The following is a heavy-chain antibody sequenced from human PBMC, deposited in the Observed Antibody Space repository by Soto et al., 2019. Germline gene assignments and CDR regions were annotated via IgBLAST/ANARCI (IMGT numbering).Heavy chain of an antibody. CDR3: TRAYGDHTFDY. Sequence: QVQLVQSGAEVRKPGASVKISCKASGYTFTSYYIHWVRQAPGQGLEWMGIINPSGGSPTYAQKFQGRVTMTGDTSTNTVHMELRSLRSEDTALYYCTRAYGDHTFDYWGQGTLVTVSS. CDR2: INPSGGSP. J-gene: IGHJ4*02. V-gene: IGHV1-46*03. D-gene: IGHD4-17*01. CDR1: GYTFTSYY.